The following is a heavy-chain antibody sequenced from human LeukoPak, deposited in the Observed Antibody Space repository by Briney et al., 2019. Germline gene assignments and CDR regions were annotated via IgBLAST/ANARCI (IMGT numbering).Heavy chain of an antibody. J-gene: IGHJ4*02. CDR1: GFTFSSYA. CDR2: ISGSGGST. Sequence: QTGGSLRLSRAASGFTFSSYAMSWARQAPGKGLEWVSAISGSGGSTYYADSVKGRFTISRDNSKNTLYLQMNSLRAEDTAVYYCAKCGGYDYVSDYWGQGTLVTVSS. CDR3: AKCGGYDYVSDY. V-gene: IGHV3-23*01. D-gene: IGHD5-12*01.